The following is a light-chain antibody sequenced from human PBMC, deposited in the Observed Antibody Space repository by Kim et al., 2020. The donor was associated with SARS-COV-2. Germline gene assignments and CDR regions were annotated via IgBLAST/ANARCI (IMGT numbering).Light chain of an antibody. CDR3: QQYGTSPQT. CDR2: GAS. V-gene: IGKV3-20*01. CDR1: QSVSLTS. Sequence: SPGDKAPLAFTTSQSVSLTSVAWYQQKPGQAPRLLIYGASYRASGIPDRFSGSGAGTVFTLTISRLEPEDFGVYYCQQYGTSPQTFGQGTKVEIK. J-gene: IGKJ1*01.